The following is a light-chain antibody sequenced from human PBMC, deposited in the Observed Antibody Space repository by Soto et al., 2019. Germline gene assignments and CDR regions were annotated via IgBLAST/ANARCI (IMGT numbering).Light chain of an antibody. CDR1: SSDIGGYHE. V-gene: IGLV2-8*01. J-gene: IGLJ1*01. Sequence: QSVLAQPPSASGSPGQSVTISCTGTSSDIGGYHEVSWYQHHPGKAPTLMIYDVTKRPSGVPDRFSGSRSGNTASLTVSGLQAEDEADYYCTSYTTSRTFVFGTGTKVTVL. CDR2: DVT. CDR3: TSYTTSRTFV.